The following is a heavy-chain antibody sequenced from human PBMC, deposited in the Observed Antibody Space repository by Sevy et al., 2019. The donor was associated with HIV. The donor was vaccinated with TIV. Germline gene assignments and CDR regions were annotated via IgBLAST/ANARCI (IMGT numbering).Heavy chain of an antibody. J-gene: IGHJ5*02. CDR3: ARGADSSGYGHRRVNWFDP. CDR2: IYHSGST. CDR1: GGSISSGGYS. V-gene: IGHV4-30-2*01. Sequence: SETLSLTCAVSGGSISSGGYSWSWIRQPPGKGLECIGYIYHSGSTYYNPSLKSRVTISVDRSKNQFSLKLSSVTAADTAVYYCARGADSSGYGHRRVNWFDPWGQRTLVTVSS. D-gene: IGHD3-22*01.